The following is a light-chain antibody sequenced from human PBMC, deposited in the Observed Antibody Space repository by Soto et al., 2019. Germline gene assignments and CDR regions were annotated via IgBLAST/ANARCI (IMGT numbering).Light chain of an antibody. Sequence: DIQMTQSPSSLSASVGDRVTITCRASVNINSYLNWYQQKPGRAPKLLISAASSLQSGVPARFSGSGSGTDFTLTISSLQPEDFATYYCQQSYSTVLTFGGGTKVEIK. CDR1: VNINSY. CDR3: QQSYSTVLT. J-gene: IGKJ4*01. V-gene: IGKV1-39*01. CDR2: AAS.